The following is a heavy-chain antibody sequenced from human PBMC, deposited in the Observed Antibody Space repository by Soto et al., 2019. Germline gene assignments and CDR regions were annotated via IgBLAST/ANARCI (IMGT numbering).Heavy chain of an antibody. CDR1: GFAFSTSG. Sequence: GGSLRLSCAASGFAFSTSGMTWVRQAPGKGLEWVAVTSYDESSRYYADSVKGRFTISRDNSKNTLYLQMDSLRPEDTAVYYCASARDRYCTSPACAYRLWNFEHWGQGTLVTVSS. V-gene: IGHV3-30*03. CDR2: TSYDESSR. CDR3: ASARDRYCTSPACAYRLWNFEH. J-gene: IGHJ4*02. D-gene: IGHD2-8*01.